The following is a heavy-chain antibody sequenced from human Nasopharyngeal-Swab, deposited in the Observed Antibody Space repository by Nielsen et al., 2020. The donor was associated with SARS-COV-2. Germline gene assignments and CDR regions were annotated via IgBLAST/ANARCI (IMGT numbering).Heavy chain of an antibody. Sequence: WVRQAPGQRLEWIGWIVVGSGNTNYAQKFQERVTITRDMSTSTVYMELSSLRSEDTAVYYCATDSSGYHDAFDIWGQGTMVTVSS. CDR2: IVVGSGNT. V-gene: IGHV1-58*01. D-gene: IGHD3-22*01. J-gene: IGHJ3*02. CDR3: ATDSSGYHDAFDI.